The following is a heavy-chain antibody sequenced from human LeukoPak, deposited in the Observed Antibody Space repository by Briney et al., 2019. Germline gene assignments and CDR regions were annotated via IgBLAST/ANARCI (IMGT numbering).Heavy chain of an antibody. Sequence: SETLSLTCSVSGDSISTSSYYWGWIRQPPGKGLEWIGTIYYSGSTYYNPSLKSRVTISVDTSKNQFSLKMSSVTAADTAVYFCARGGPPGYYYDYYMDVWGKGTTVTISS. J-gene: IGHJ6*03. CDR2: IYYSGST. CDR3: ARGGPPGYYYDYYMDV. V-gene: IGHV4-39*07. CDR1: GDSISTSSYY.